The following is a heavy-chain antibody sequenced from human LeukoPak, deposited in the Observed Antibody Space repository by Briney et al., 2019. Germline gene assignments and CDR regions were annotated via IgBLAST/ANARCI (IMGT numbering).Heavy chain of an antibody. V-gene: IGHV3-30*18. D-gene: IGHD5-18*01. CDR2: ISYDGSNK. CDR3: AKDGQNSYGSAGYYFDY. Sequence: GGSLRLSCAASGFTFSSYGMHWVRQAPGKGLEWVAVISYDGSNKYYADSVKGRFTISRDNSKNTLYLQMNSLRAEDTAVCYCAKDGQNSYGSAGYYFDYWGQGTLVTVSS. CDR1: GFTFSSYG. J-gene: IGHJ4*02.